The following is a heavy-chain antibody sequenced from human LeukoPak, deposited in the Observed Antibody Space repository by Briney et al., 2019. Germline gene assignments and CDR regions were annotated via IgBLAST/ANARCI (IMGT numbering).Heavy chain of an antibody. CDR1: GFTFSNAW. CDR3: AKRPDCSTTNCFRFEY. D-gene: IGHD2-2*01. V-gene: IGHV3-23*01. Sequence: GGSLRLSCAASGFTFSNAWMSWVRQAPGQGLEWVSSINGDGGSTYYAESVKGRFTVSRDNSKNTLYLQMDSLRAEDTAVYYCAKRPDCSTTNCFRFEYWGQGTLVSVSS. CDR2: INGDGGST. J-gene: IGHJ4*02.